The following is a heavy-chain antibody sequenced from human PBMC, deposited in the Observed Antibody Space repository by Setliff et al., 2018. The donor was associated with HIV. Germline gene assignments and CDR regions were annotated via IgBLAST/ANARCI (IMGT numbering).Heavy chain of an antibody. J-gene: IGHJ6*02. Sequence: ASVKVSCKASGYTFTDNYIHWVRQAPGQGLEWMAWINSATGGTNYAQNFQGWVTVTRDTSINTVYMELSSLKSDDTAVYYCATPFYYDINGYFRYGMDVWGQGTTVTVSS. CDR2: INSATGGT. V-gene: IGHV1-2*04. CDR3: ATPFYYDINGYFRYGMDV. D-gene: IGHD3-22*01. CDR1: GYTFTDNY.